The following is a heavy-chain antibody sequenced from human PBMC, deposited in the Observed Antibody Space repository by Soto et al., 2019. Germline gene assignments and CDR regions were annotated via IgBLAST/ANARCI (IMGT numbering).Heavy chain of an antibody. Sequence: SETLSLTCTVSGGSISSGGYYWSWIRQHPGKGLEWIGYIYYSGSTYYNLSLKSRVTMSVDTSKNQFSLKISSVTAADTSVYYCARIVVIPAAPDYYNYYGVDVWGQGTTVTVSS. D-gene: IGHD2-2*01. CDR3: ARIVVIPAAPDYYNYYGVDV. CDR1: GGSISSGGYY. CDR2: IYYSGST. V-gene: IGHV4-31*02. J-gene: IGHJ6*02.